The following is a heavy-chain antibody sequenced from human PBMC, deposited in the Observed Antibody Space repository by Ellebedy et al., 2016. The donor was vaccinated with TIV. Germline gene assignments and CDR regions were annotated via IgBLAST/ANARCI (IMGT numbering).Heavy chain of an antibody. V-gene: IGHV3-7*03. J-gene: IGHJ4*02. CDR1: GFSFSSCW. CDR2: IKEDGSAR. Sequence: PGGSLRLSCAVSGFSFSSCWMSWVRQAPGKGLEWVANIKEDGSARYYVDSVKGRFTISRDHAKNSLYLQMDSLRAEDTAVYYCAKDRGWLQHDYWGQGTLVTVSS. CDR3: AKDRGWLQHDY. D-gene: IGHD5-24*01.